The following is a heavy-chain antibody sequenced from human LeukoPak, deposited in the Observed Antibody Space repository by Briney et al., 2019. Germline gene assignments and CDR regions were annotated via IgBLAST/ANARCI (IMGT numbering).Heavy chain of an antibody. Sequence: SQTLSLTCAISGGSVSSSSATWDWIRQSPSRGLEWLGRTYYRSKWYNDYAVSVKSRITINPDTSKNQFSLHLNSVTPEDTAVYYCAREGSDGYLFDYWGQGSLVTVSS. J-gene: IGHJ4*02. D-gene: IGHD3-16*01. CDR3: AREGSDGYLFDY. V-gene: IGHV6-1*01. CDR1: GGSVSSSSAT. CDR2: TYYRSKWYN.